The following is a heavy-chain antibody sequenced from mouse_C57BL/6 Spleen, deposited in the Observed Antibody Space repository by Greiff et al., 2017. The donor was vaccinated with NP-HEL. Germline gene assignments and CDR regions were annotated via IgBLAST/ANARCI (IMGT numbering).Heavy chain of an antibody. D-gene: IGHD2-3*01. CDR2: ISYDGSN. CDR3: ARMDGYFPFDY. J-gene: IGHJ2*01. V-gene: IGHV3-6*01. Sequence: EVQLVESGPGLVKPSQSLSLTCSVTGYSITSGYYWNWIRQFPGNKLEWMGYISYDGSNNYNPSLKNRISITRDTSKNQFFLKLNSVTTEDTATYYCARMDGYFPFDYWGQGTTLTVSS. CDR1: GYSITSGYY.